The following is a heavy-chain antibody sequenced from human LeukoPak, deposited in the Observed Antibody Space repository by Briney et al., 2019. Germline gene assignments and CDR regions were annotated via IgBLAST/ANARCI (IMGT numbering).Heavy chain of an antibody. D-gene: IGHD1-26*01. CDR1: GFDFSGYT. Sequence: GGSLRLSCAASGFDFSGYTRTWVRQAPGTGLEWISSITSSRGDIYSADSLRGRFTISRDNAKNSLFLQMKSLSGEDTAVYYCARVGVGDNLRRTFDSWGQGTLVTVSS. CDR2: ITSSRGDI. V-gene: IGHV3-21*04. CDR3: ARVGVGDNLRRTFDS. J-gene: IGHJ4*02.